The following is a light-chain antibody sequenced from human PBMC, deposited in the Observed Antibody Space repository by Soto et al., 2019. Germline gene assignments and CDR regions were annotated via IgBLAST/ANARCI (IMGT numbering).Light chain of an antibody. V-gene: IGLV1-44*01. CDR3: ASWDDGLTGYV. Sequence: QSVLTQPPSASGTPGQRVTISCSGSNSNIGCNTVNWYQQLPGTAPKLLIYRNNQRPSGVPDRFSGSKSGTSASLAISGLQSDDESDYYCASWDDGLTGYVFGTGTKLTVL. J-gene: IGLJ1*01. CDR2: RNN. CDR1: NSNIGCNT.